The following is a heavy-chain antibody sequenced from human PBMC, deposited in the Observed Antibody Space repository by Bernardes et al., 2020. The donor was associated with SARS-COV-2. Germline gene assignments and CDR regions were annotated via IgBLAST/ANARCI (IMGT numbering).Heavy chain of an antibody. J-gene: IGHJ5*01. Sequence: SEPLSLTCTVSGDSMSRTDHWGCIRQPPGKGLEWLGAIDQSGTTYRNSSLKSRIILSIDPTRNQFSLKMRSMTAADTAVYFCARRDSFSTSPFDSWGQGILVTVSS. V-gene: IGHV4-39*01. CDR1: GDSMSRTDH. CDR2: IDQSGTT. CDR3: ARRDSFSTSPFDS.